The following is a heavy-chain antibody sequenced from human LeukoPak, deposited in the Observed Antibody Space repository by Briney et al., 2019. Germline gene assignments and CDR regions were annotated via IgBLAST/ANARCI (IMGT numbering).Heavy chain of an antibody. D-gene: IGHD6-19*01. CDR3: ARDVRYASGWSSPES. J-gene: IGHJ5*02. V-gene: IGHV4-4*07. Sequence: SETLSLTCTVSGGSIINHYWSWIRQPAGKGLEWIGRIYSSGSANYSPSLKSRVSMSIDTSNNHFSLNLTSVTAADTALYFCARDVRYASGWSSPESWGQGTLVTVSS. CDR2: IYSSGSA. CDR1: GGSIINHY.